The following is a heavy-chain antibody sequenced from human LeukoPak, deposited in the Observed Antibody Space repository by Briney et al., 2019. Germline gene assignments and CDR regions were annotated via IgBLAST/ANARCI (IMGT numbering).Heavy chain of an antibody. D-gene: IGHD5-18*01. Sequence: GGSLRLSCTGSGFTFGDHAMSGVRQAPGKGLEWVGLIRSKAYRGTTEYAASVKGRFTISRDDSASIAYLQMNSLRTEDTAVYYCARGPIQLWIHNAMDVWGQGTTVTVSS. J-gene: IGHJ6*02. V-gene: IGHV3-49*04. CDR1: GFTFGDHA. CDR2: IRSKAYRGTT. CDR3: ARGPIQLWIHNAMDV.